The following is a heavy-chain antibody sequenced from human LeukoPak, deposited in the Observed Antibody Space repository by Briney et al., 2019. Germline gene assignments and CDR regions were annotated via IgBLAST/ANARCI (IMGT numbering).Heavy chain of an antibody. Sequence: SETLSLTCSVSGGSVSSGGSYWTWIRQRPGKGLEWIGYVYYSGFTFYSPSLKTRFFISLDTSENQVSLKVNSVTAADTAVYYCARGGFFGSGSLFDSWGQGTLVTVSS. V-gene: IGHV4-31*03. D-gene: IGHD3-10*01. CDR1: GGSVSSGGSY. CDR2: VYYSGFT. J-gene: IGHJ4*02. CDR3: ARGGFFGSGSLFDS.